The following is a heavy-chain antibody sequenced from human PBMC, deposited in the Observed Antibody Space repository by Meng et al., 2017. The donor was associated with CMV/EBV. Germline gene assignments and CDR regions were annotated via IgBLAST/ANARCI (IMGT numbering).Heavy chain of an antibody. CDR1: GDSLSSGDYY. V-gene: IGHV4-30-4*08. D-gene: IGHD2-21*02. Sequence: QVQMQDAASGLIKPSQTPSLPCTVAGDSLSSGDYYWSWIRQPPGKGLEWIGYIYYSGSTYYNPSLKSRVTISVDTSKNQFSLKLSSVTAADTAVYYCAREGDNPFDYWGQGTLVTVSS. J-gene: IGHJ4*02. CDR3: AREGDNPFDY. CDR2: IYYSGST.